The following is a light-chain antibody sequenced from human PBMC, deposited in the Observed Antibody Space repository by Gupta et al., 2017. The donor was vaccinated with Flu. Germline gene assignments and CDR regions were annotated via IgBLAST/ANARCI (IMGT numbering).Light chain of an antibody. Sequence: QSALTQPASVSGSPGQPFTISCTGTSSDVGGYNYVSWYQQHPGKAPKLMIYEVSNRPSGVSNRFSGSKSGNTASLTISGLQAEDEADYYCSSYTSSSTWVFGGGTKLTVL. V-gene: IGLV2-14*01. CDR1: SSDVGGYNY. J-gene: IGLJ3*02. CDR3: SSYTSSSTWV. CDR2: EVS.